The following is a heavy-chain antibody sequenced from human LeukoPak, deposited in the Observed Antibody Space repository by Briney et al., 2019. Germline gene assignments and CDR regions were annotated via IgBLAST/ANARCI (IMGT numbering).Heavy chain of an antibody. V-gene: IGHV4-34*01. D-gene: IGHD5-24*01. CDR1: GGSFSGYY. Sequence: PSETLSLTCAVYGGSFSGYYWSWIRQPPGKGLEWIGEINHSGSTNYNPSLKSRVTISVDTSKNQFSLKLSSVTAADTAVYYCARGEDGYSGDWGQGTLVTVSS. CDR2: INHSGST. CDR3: ARGEDGYSGD. J-gene: IGHJ4*02.